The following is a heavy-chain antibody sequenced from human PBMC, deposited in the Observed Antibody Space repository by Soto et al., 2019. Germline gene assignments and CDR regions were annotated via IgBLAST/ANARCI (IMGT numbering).Heavy chain of an antibody. D-gene: IGHD4-17*01. CDR3: AKDLQAYGDYDYYCYGLDV. J-gene: IGHJ6*02. CDR1: GFTFSTFG. V-gene: IGHV3-30*18. CDR2: ISYDGNNK. Sequence: QLVEPGGGVVPPGASLRLSCAASGFTFSTFGMHWVRQTPGKGLEWVAVISYDGNNKVYADSVKGRFTISRDNFKNTVDLVMNTLKVDDTAVYYCAKDLQAYGDYDYYCYGLDVWCQGATVSVSS.